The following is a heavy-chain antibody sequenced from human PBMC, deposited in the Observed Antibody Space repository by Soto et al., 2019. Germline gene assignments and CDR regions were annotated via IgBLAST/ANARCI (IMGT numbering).Heavy chain of an antibody. CDR3: ARVGISGTIDAFDI. CDR1: GGSISSGGSY. D-gene: IGHD1-20*01. V-gene: IGHV4-31*03. Sequence: QGQLQESGPGLVKPSQTLFLTCTVSGGSISSGGSYWGWIRQHPGKGLAWIGYIDNSGTSYYNPSLKSRITISVDTSNNQFSLHLSSVTAADTAVYYCARVGISGTIDAFDIWGKGTMVTVSS. J-gene: IGHJ3*02. CDR2: IDNSGTS.